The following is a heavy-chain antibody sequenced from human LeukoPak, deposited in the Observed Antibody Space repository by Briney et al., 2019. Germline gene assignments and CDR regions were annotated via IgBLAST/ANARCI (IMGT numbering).Heavy chain of an antibody. D-gene: IGHD5-24*01. CDR1: GFTFSSYA. J-gene: IGHJ6*03. CDR2: ISGSGGST. V-gene: IGHV3-23*01. Sequence: PGGSLRLSCAASGFTFSSYAMSWVRQAPGKGLEWVSAISGSGGSTYCADSVKGRFTISRDNSKNTLYLQMNSLRAEDTAVYYCAKVLGRDGYKTPYYYYYYYMDVWGKGTTVTVSS. CDR3: AKVLGRDGYKTPYYYYYYYMDV.